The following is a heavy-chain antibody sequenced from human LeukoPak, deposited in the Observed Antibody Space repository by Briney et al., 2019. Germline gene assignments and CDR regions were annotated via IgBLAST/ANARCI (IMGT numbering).Heavy chain of an antibody. Sequence: SVTVSFKASGGTFLSYAISWVRQAPGQGLEWMGRIIPILGIANYAQKFQGRVTITADKSTSTAYMELSSLRSEDTAVYYCASGRDRYTSAARPGGPYYFGYWGQGTLVTVSS. V-gene: IGHV1-69*04. CDR3: ASGRDRYTSAARPGGPYYFGY. D-gene: IGHD6-6*01. CDR2: IIPILGIA. CDR1: GGTFLSYA. J-gene: IGHJ4*02.